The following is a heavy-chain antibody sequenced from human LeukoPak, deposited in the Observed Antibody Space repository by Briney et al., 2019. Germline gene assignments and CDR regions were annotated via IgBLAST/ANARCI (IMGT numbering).Heavy chain of an antibody. J-gene: IGHJ4*02. CDR2: FDPEDGET. CDR1: GYTLTELS. D-gene: IGHD3-3*02. CDR3: ATAPFFSANEIDY. V-gene: IGHV1-24*01. Sequence: ASLKVSCKVYGYTLTELSMHWVRQAPGKGLEWIGGFDPEDGETIYAQKFQGRVTMTEDTSTDTAYMELSSLRSEDTAVYYCATAPFFSANEIDYWGQGTLVTVSS.